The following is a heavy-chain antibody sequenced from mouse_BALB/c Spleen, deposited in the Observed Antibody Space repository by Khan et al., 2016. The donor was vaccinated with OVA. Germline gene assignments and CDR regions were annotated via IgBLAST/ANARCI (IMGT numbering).Heavy chain of an antibody. V-gene: IGHV3-8*02. CDR1: GDSITSGY. CDR3: ARSTYRYAFAY. J-gene: IGHJ3*01. Sequence: EVKLEESGPSLVKPSQTLSLTCSVTGDSITSGYWSWIRKFPGNKLEYMGYMIYTGYTDYNPSLKSRLAITRHTSKNQYYLQWNSVTTEDTATYCCARSTYRYAFAYWGQGTLVTVSA. D-gene: IGHD2-14*01. CDR2: MIYTGYT.